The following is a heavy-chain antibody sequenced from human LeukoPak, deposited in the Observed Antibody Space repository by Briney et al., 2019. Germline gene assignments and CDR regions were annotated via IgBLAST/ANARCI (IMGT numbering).Heavy chain of an antibody. V-gene: IGHV4-34*01. CDR1: GGSFSGYY. D-gene: IGHD2/OR15-2a*01. CDR3: ARAQHKEVLPRPRWFDP. J-gene: IGHJ5*02. Sequence: SETLSLTGAGYGGSFSGYYWGWLRHPPGNGLEGSGGINNSESTNYNPSLKSGATISVDTSKHQFSLKLSSVTAADTAVYYRARAQHKEVLPRPRWFDPWGQGTLVTVSS. CDR2: INNSEST.